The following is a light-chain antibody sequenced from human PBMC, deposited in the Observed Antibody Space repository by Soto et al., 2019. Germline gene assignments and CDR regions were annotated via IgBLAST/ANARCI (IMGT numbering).Light chain of an antibody. CDR3: QQYNSYS. CDR1: QSISNW. V-gene: IGKV1-5*01. Sequence: DIQMTQSPSTLPASVGDRVTITCRASQSISNWLAWYQQKPGTAPKVLIYHASNLQSGVPSRFSGSGSGTEFTLTISXXXXXXFATYYCQQYNSYSFGQGTKVEIK. J-gene: IGKJ1*01. CDR2: HAS.